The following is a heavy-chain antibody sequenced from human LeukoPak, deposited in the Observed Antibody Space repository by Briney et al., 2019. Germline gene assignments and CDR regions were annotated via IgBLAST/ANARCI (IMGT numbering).Heavy chain of an antibody. V-gene: IGHV3-23*01. J-gene: IGHJ4*02. CDR3: ATVLSDSRGWYHFDN. CDR2: VSGSGGKT. Sequence: PGGSLRLSCAASGFTFSSYAVSWVRQAPGKGLEWVSAVSGSGGKTYYADSVKGRFTISRDKSKNTLYLQMNSLRAEDKAVYYCATVLSDSRGWYHFDNWGQGTLVTVSS. CDR1: GFTFSSYA. D-gene: IGHD6-19*01.